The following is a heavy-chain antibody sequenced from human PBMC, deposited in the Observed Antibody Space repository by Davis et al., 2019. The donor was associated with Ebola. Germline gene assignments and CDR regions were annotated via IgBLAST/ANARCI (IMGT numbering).Heavy chain of an antibody. CDR1: GFTFSNYA. V-gene: IGHV3-23*01. Sequence: GESLKISCVVSGFTFSNYAMSWVRQAPGKGLEWVSSISDTGGSTYYRDSVKGRFTISRDNSKKTLFLQLNSLRDEDTALYYCAKFLATSGVLPLDDWGQGSLVVVSS. J-gene: IGHJ4*02. CDR2: ISDTGGST. D-gene: IGHD3-3*01. CDR3: AKFLATSGVLPLDD.